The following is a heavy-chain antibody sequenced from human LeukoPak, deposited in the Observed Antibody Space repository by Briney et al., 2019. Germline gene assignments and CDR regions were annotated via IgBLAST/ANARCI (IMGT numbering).Heavy chain of an antibody. D-gene: IGHD6-13*01. CDR3: AKSPQQRDDFFDY. J-gene: IGHJ4*02. V-gene: IGHV3-23*01. CDR2: ISDSGGST. CDR1: GFTFSSYA. Sequence: GGSLRLSCAASGFTFSSYAMSWVRQAPGKGLEWVSTISDSGGSTYYADSVKGRFTISRDNSKNTLYLQMNSLRAEDTAVYYCAKSPQQRDDFFDYWGQGTLVTVSS.